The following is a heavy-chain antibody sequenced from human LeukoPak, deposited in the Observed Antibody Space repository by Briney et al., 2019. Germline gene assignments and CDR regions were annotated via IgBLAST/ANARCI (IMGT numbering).Heavy chain of an antibody. CDR3: ARVGSGWSWGAFDI. V-gene: IGHV4-4*02. D-gene: IGHD6-19*01. J-gene: IGHJ3*02. CDR2: IYHSGST. Sequence: SETLSLTCAVSGGSISRSNGWSWVRQPPGKGLEWIGEIYHSGSTIYNPSLKSRVTMSVDKSKNEFSLKLSSVTAADTAVYYCARVGSGWSWGAFDIWGQGTMVTVSS. CDR1: GGSISRSNG.